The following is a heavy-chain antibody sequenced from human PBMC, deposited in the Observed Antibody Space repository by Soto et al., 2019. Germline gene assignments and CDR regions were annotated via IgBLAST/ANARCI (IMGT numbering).Heavy chain of an antibody. D-gene: IGHD6-19*01. V-gene: IGHV3-33*01. CDR2: IWYDGSNK. Sequence: QVQLVESGGGVVQPGRSLRLSCAASGFTFSSYGMHWVRQAPGKGLEWVVVIWYDGSNKYYADSVKGRFTISRDNSKNTLYLQMNSLRAEDTAVYYCARDSSGWYMAWDYYYGMDVWGQGTTVTVSS. CDR1: GFTFSSYG. CDR3: ARDSSGWYMAWDYYYGMDV. J-gene: IGHJ6*02.